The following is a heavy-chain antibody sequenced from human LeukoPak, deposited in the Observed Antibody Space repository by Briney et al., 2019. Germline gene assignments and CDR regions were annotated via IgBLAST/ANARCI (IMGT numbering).Heavy chain of an antibody. D-gene: IGHD7-27*01. CDR3: ARETWGSPGYDY. J-gene: IGHJ4*02. Sequence: PSETLSLTCTVSGGSTSSYYWSWIRQPPGKGLEWIGYIYYSGSTNYNPSLKSRVTISVDTPKNQFSLKLSSVTAADTAVYYCARETWGSPGYDYWGQGTLVTVSS. CDR1: GGSTSSYY. V-gene: IGHV4-59*01. CDR2: IYYSGST.